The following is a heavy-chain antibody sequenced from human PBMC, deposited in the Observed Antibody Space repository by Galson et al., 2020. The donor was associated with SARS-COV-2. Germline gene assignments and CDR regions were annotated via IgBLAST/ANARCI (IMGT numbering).Heavy chain of an antibody. J-gene: IGHJ6*02. CDR1: GYTFTDYY. Sequence: ASVKVSCKASGYTFTDYYIHWVRQAPGQGLEWMGWINPKSGGTNYAQKFEGRVTMTRDTSITTAYMELSRLRADDTAVYYCARRRYYDVSTGYIVDVWGQGTMVTVSS. CDR2: INPKSGGT. D-gene: IGHD3-9*01. CDR3: ARRRYYDVSTGYIVDV. V-gene: IGHV1-2*02.